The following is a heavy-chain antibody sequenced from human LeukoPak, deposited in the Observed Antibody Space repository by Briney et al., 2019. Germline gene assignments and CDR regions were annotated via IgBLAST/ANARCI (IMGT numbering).Heavy chain of an antibody. Sequence: PGGSLRLSCAASGFTFSSYAMHWVRQAPGKGLEWVAVISYDGSNKYYADSVKGRFTISRDNSKNTLYLQMNSLRAEDTAVYYCASTNPPLVGATIRYYYYGMDVWGQGTTVTVSS. CDR3: ASTNPPLVGATIRYYYYGMDV. CDR2: ISYDGSNK. J-gene: IGHJ6*02. V-gene: IGHV3-30-3*01. CDR1: GFTFSSYA. D-gene: IGHD1-26*01.